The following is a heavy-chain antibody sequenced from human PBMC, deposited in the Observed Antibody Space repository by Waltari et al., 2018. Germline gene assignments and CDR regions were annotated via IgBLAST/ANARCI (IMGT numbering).Heavy chain of an antibody. J-gene: IGHJ5*02. Sequence: QIHMVESGGGVVKPERSLRRAGTASGLTFNAYIMNWVRHAPGKGLDCVAVTSYDGIDDDYAASVTCLFTISTDNSKNTLYLQMYSLRPEYSSFYYCAKGPIPVVIPTEDPWLDPWGRGTLVTVSS. D-gene: IGHD2-2*01. CDR2: TSYDGIDD. V-gene: IGHV3-30*18. CDR3: AKGPIPVVIPTEDPWLDP. CDR1: GLTFNAYI.